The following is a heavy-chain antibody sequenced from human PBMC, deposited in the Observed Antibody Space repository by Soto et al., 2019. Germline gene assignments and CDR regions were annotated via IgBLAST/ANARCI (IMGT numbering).Heavy chain of an antibody. J-gene: IGHJ4*02. CDR2: IYYSGST. CDR1: GGSISSSSYY. Sequence: SETLSLTCTVSGGSISSSSYYWGWIRQPPGKGLEWIGSIYYSGSTYYNPSLKSRVTISVDTSKNQFSLKLSSVTAADTAVYYCARTILGDFWSGYYIGPFPTPRDYWGQGTLVTVSS. V-gene: IGHV4-39*01. D-gene: IGHD3-3*01. CDR3: ARTILGDFWSGYYIGPFPTPRDY.